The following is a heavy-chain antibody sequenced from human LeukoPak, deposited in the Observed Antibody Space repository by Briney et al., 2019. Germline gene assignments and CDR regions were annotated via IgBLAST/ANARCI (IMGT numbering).Heavy chain of an antibody. CDR3: ARRGEYQLPAYSSSWYSTPLYNWFDP. J-gene: IGHJ5*02. CDR2: IKPDGSEK. D-gene: IGHD6-13*01. CDR1: GFTFSTYW. Sequence: GGSLRLSCAASGFTFSTYWMTWVRQAPGKGLEWVANIKPDGSEKYFVDSVKGRFTISRDNANNSLYLQMNSLRAEDTAVYYCARRGEYQLPAYSSSWYSTPLYNWFDPWGQGTLVTVSS. V-gene: IGHV3-7*01.